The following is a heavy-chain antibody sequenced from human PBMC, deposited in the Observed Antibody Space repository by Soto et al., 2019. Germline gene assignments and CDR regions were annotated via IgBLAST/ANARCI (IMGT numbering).Heavy chain of an antibody. CDR2: IYYSGST. V-gene: IGHV4-61*01. CDR3: ARAPSVGYSSSWYAY. CDR1: GGSVSSGSYY. D-gene: IGHD6-13*01. Sequence: SETLSLTCTVSGGSVSSGSYYWSWIRQPPGKGLEWIGYIYYSGSTNYNPSLKSRVTISVDTSKNQFSLRLSSVTAADTAVYYCARAPSVGYSSSWYAYWGQGTLVTV. J-gene: IGHJ4*02.